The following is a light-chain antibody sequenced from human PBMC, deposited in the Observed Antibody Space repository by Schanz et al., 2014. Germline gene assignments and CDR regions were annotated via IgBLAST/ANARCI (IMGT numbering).Light chain of an antibody. V-gene: IGKV3-11*01. Sequence: EIVLTQSPATLSLSPGQRATLSCRASQSVFNYLAWYQQKPGQAPRLLIYGASSRATGIPDRFSGSGSGTVFTLTISSLEPEDFAVYYCHQRSSWPLTFGGGTKVEIK. CDR3: HQRSSWPLT. CDR1: QSVFNY. CDR2: GAS. J-gene: IGKJ4*01.